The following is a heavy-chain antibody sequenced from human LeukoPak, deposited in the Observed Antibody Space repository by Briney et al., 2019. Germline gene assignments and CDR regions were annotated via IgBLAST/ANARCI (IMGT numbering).Heavy chain of an antibody. CDR3: VREWLFPRFFDF. CDR1: GGSFSGYY. V-gene: IGHV4-34*01. J-gene: IGHJ4*02. CDR2: ITHSGST. Sequence: PSETLSLTCAVYGGSFSGYYWSWIRQPPGKGLEWIGEITHSGSTNYNPSLKSRVIISLDTSKNQFSLNLSSVTAADTAVYYCVREWLFPRFFDFWGQGTLVTVSS. D-gene: IGHD3-3*01.